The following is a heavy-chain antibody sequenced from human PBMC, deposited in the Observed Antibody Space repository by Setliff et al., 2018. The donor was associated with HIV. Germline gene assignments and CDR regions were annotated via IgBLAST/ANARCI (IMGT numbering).Heavy chain of an antibody. CDR2: INHSGST. CDR1: GGSFTDIGGSFTDYY. V-gene: IGHV4-34*01. CDR3: ARHVSVVPPTVVTPFGY. Sequence: PSETLSLTCAVFGGSFTDIGGSFTDYYWIWIRQPPGKGLEWIGEINHSGSTYYNPSLKSRVTISVDTSKNQFSLKLSSVTAADTAVYYCARHVSVVPPTVVTPFGYWGQGTQVTVSS. J-gene: IGHJ4*02. D-gene: IGHD4-17*01.